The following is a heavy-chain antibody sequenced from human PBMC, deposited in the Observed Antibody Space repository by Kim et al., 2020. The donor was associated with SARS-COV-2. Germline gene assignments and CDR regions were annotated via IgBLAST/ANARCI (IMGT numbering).Heavy chain of an antibody. CDR3: AREHKPKQFGYCSGGSCYPRTFDY. D-gene: IGHD2-15*01. J-gene: IGHJ4*02. V-gene: IGHV4-39*07. CDR2: IYYSGST. CDR1: GGSISSSSYY. Sequence: SETLSLTCTVSGGSISSSSYYWGWIRQPPGKGLEWIGSIYYSGSTYYNPSLKNRVTISVDTSKNQFSLKLSSVTAADTAVYYCAREHKPKQFGYCSGGSCYPRTFDYWGQGTLVTVSS.